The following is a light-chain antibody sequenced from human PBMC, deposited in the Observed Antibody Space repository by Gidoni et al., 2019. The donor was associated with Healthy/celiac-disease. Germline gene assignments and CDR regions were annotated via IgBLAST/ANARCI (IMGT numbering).Light chain of an antibody. CDR2: KAS. CDR3: QQYSSYSQT. CDR1: QSISSW. J-gene: IGKJ2*01. Sequence: DIQMTQSPSTLSASVGDRVTITCRASQSISSWLAWYQQKPGKAPKLLIYKASSLESGVPSRFSGSGSGTEFTITISSLQPDDFATYYCQQYSSYSQTFXXXTKLEIK. V-gene: IGKV1-5*03.